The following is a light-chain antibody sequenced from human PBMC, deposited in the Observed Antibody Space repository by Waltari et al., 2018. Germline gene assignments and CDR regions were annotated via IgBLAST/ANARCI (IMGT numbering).Light chain of an antibody. CDR3: QQYGSSPRT. Sequence: EIVLTPSPGTPSLSPGESATLSCRASQSATSSHLVWYQQKPGQAPRLLIYGASSRATAIPDRFSGSGSGTDFTLTISRLEAEDFAVYYCQQYGSSPRTFGQGTKVEIK. V-gene: IGKV3-20*01. J-gene: IGKJ1*01. CDR2: GAS. CDR1: QSATSSH.